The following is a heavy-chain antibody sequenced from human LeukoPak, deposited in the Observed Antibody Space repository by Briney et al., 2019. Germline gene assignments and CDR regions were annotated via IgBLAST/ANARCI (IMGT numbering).Heavy chain of an antibody. Sequence: SSETLSLTCAVYGGSFSGYYWSWIRQPPGKGLEWIGEINHSGSTNYNPSLKSRVTISVDTSKNQFSLKLSSVTAADTAVYYCARRTTVTAFDYWGQGTLVTVSS. CDR2: INHSGST. CDR1: GGSFSGYY. J-gene: IGHJ4*02. D-gene: IGHD4-17*01. V-gene: IGHV4-34*01. CDR3: ARRTTVTAFDY.